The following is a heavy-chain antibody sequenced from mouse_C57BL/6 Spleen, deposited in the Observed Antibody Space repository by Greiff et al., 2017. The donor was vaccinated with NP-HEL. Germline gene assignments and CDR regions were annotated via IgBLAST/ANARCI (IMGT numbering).Heavy chain of an antibody. Sequence: QVQLKQSGPELVKPGASVKISCKASGYAFSSSWMNWVKQRPGKGLEWIGRIYPGDGDTNYNGKFKGKATLTADKSSSTAYMQLSSLTSEDSAVYFCARSEDYGSSFYAMYDWGQGTSVTVSS. V-gene: IGHV1-82*01. CDR2: IYPGDGDT. D-gene: IGHD1-1*01. CDR3: ARSEDYGSSFYAMYD. CDR1: GYAFSSSW. J-gene: IGHJ4*01.